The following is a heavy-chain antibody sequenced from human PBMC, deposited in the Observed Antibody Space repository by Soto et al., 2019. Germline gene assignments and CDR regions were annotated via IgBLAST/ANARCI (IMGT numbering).Heavy chain of an antibody. J-gene: IGHJ4*02. Sequence: GGSLRLSCAASGFPFTNYWMNWVRQTPGKGLMWVSRISPDGSDVGYADSVEGRFTVSRDNAKNILYMKMHSLRAEDKAMYSCACWGNIVTVVPSDFDLWGQGSLVTVSS. V-gene: IGHV3-74*01. CDR1: GFPFTNYW. CDR3: ACWGNIVTVVPSDFDL. D-gene: IGHD3-16*01. CDR2: ISPDGSDV.